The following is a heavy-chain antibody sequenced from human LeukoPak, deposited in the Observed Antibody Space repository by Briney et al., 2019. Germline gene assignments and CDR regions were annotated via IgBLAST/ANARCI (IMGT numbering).Heavy chain of an antibody. V-gene: IGHV4-59*01. CDR2: IYYSGST. CDR1: GGSISSYY. J-gene: IGHJ5*02. Sequence: SETLSLTCTVSGGSISSYYWSWIRQPPGKGLEWIGYIYYSGSTNYNPSLKSRVTISVDTSKNQFSLKLSSVTAADTAVYYCARGKRYSRPFDPWGQGTLVTVSS. D-gene: IGHD3-9*01. CDR3: ARGKRYSRPFDP.